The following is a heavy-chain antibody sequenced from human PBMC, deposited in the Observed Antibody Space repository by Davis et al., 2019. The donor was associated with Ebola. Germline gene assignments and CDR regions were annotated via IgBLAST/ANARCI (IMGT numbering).Heavy chain of an antibody. V-gene: IGHV3-48*04. D-gene: IGHD3-10*01. CDR1: GFSFNRYS. CDR3: ARGGNFGSGNYPDY. Sequence: GESLKISCAASGFSFNRYSMNWVRQAPGKGLEWISYISGVSTTIYYADSVKGRFTISRDNVGNTLSLQMNNLRPDDTAVYYCARGGNFGSGNYPDYWGQGTLVTVSS. CDR2: ISGVSTTI. J-gene: IGHJ4*02.